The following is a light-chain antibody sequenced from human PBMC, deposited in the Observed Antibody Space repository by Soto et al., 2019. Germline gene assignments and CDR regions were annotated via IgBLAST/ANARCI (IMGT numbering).Light chain of an antibody. J-gene: IGKJ5*01. CDR1: QSVSNN. Sequence: EILMTQSPATLSVSPGERATLSCRASQSVSNNLAWYQQKPGQTPRLLIYYASTRATGIPARFSGSGSGTEFTLTISSLQSEDFALYYCQQYNNWPPITFGQGTRLEIK. CDR2: YAS. CDR3: QQYNNWPPIT. V-gene: IGKV3-15*01.